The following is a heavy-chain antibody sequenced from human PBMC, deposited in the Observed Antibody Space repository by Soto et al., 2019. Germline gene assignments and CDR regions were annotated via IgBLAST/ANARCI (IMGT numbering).Heavy chain of an antibody. CDR3: ARTYYFGSGSRHFDY. CDR2: IWYDGTNK. V-gene: IGHV3-33*01. Sequence: QVQLVESGGGVVQPGRSLRLSCAASGFTFSNYGMHWVRQAPGKGLEWVAVIWYDGTNKYYADSVKGRFTISRDNSENTLYLQMRSLRAEDTAVYYCARTYYFGSGSRHFDYWGQGTLVTVSS. D-gene: IGHD3-10*01. CDR1: GFTFSNYG. J-gene: IGHJ4*02.